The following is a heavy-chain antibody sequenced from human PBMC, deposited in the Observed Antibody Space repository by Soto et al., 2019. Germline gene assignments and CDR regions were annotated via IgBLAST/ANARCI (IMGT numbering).Heavy chain of an antibody. CDR1: GFTFSVFW. CDR3: ARVRPGNYRDY. Sequence: LRLSCAASGFTFSVFWMDWVRQAPGKGLEWVAKIKEDGSEKYYVDSVKGRFIISRDNARNSVYLQMNSLRAEDTAVYYCARVRPGNYRDYWGQGTLVTVSS. D-gene: IGHD3-10*01. J-gene: IGHJ4*02. CDR2: IKEDGSEK. V-gene: IGHV3-7*03.